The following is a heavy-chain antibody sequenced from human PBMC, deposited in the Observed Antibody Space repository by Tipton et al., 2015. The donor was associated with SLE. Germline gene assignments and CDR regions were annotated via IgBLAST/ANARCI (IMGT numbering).Heavy chain of an antibody. V-gene: IGHV4-59*11. CDR1: GVSINSHY. D-gene: IGHD3-22*01. CDR2: IYYTGST. Sequence: TLSLTCTVSGVSINSHYWSWIRQPPGKGLEWIGYIYYTGSTNYNPSLKSRVAISLDTSKKQFSLKLSSVTAADTALYYCARGTNYDSSGYYSYWGQGTLVTVSS. CDR3: ARGTNYDSSGYYSY. J-gene: IGHJ4*02.